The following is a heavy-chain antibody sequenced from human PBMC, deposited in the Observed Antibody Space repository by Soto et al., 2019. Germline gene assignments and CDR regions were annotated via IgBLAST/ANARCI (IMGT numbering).Heavy chain of an antibody. CDR2: INPNNGGT. J-gene: IGHJ4*02. Sequence: QVHLVQSGAEVKKPGASVKVSCKASGYSFTGNSMHWVRQAPGQGLEWMGWINPNNGGTNYAQKFQGRVTMTRDTSISTAYMDLSRLRSDDTGFYYCAMQRGGVVYWGQGTLVTVSS. D-gene: IGHD6-25*01. V-gene: IGHV1-2*02. CDR1: GYSFTGNS. CDR3: AMQRGGVVY.